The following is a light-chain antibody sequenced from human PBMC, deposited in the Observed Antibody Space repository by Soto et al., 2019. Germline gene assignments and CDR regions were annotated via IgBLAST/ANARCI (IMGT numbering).Light chain of an antibody. CDR2: ANF. V-gene: IGLV1-40*01. J-gene: IGLJ1*01. Sequence: QSVLTQPPSVSGAPGQRGTISCTGGSSNIGAGSDVHWYQQLPGTVPQLLIFANFNGPSGVHDRFSASKSGTSASLAITGLQADDEADDYCQSYDYSLSGYGVGTGTKLTVL. CDR3: QSYDYSLSGYG. CDR1: SSNIGAGSD.